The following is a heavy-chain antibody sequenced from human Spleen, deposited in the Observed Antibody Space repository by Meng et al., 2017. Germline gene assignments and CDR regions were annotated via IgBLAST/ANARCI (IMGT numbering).Heavy chain of an antibody. CDR3: VRSSAWVRTGFDP. D-gene: IGHD6-19*01. Sequence: QVQLQESGPGLVKPSGTLSLTCRVSGGSISTSGYYWGWIRQPPGKGLEWIGSIGHSGFTYYTPSLKSRVTVSIDTSRNQFSLWLTSVTAADTAVYYCVRSSAWVRTGFDPWGQGTLVTVSS. CDR1: GGSISTSGYY. V-gene: IGHV4-39*01. CDR2: IGHSGFT. J-gene: IGHJ5*02.